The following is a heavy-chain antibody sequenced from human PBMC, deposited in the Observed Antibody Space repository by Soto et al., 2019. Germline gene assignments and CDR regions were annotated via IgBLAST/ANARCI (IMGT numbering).Heavy chain of an antibody. J-gene: IGHJ6*02. V-gene: IGHV3-30-3*01. CDR2: ISYDGSNK. Sequence: PGGSLRLSCAASGFTFSSYAMHWVRQAPGKGLEWVAVISYDGSNKYYADSVKGRFTISRDNSKNTLYLQMNSLRAEDTAVYYCARERMFRGDRGGMDVWGQGTTVTVSS. CDR1: GFTFSSYA. CDR3: ARERMFRGDRGGMDV. D-gene: IGHD3-10*02.